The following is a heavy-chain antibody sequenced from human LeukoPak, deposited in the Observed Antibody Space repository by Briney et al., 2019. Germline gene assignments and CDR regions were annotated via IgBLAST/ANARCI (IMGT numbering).Heavy chain of an antibody. D-gene: IGHD4-17*01. CDR2: IYYSGST. V-gene: IGHV4-59*01. CDR1: GGSISSYY. J-gene: IGHJ5*02. Sequence: PSETLSLTCTVSGGSISSYYWSWIRQPPGKGLEWIGYIYYSGSTNYNPSLKSRVTISVDTSKNQFSLKLSSVTAADTAVYYCARGQDGDYNWMVNWFNPWGQGTLVTVSS. CDR3: ARGQDGDYNWMVNWFNP.